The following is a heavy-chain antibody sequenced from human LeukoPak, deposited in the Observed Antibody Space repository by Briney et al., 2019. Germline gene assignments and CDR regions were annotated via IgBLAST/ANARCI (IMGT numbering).Heavy chain of an antibody. J-gene: IGHJ3*02. V-gene: IGHV3-23*01. CDR1: GFTFSSYA. D-gene: IGHD5-18*01. Sequence: SGGSLRLSCAASGFTFSSYAMSWVRQAPGKGLEWVSAISGSGGSTYYADSVKGRFTISRDNPKNTLYLQMNSLRAEDTAVYYCAKDLWYSYGRGAFDIWGQGTMLTVSS. CDR3: AKDLWYSYGRGAFDI. CDR2: ISGSGGST.